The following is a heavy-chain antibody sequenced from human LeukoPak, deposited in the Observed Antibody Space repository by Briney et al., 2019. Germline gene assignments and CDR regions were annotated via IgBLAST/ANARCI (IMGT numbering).Heavy chain of an antibody. CDR3: ARDAAKEPQFDAFDI. V-gene: IGHV4-59*01. Sequence: PSETLSLTCVVSGGSISGYHWSWIRQPPGKGLEWIGYIYYSGSTNYNPSLKSRVTISVDTSKNQFSLKLSSVTAADTAVYYCARDAAKEPQFDAFDIWGQGTMVTVSS. CDR1: GGSISGYH. J-gene: IGHJ3*02. D-gene: IGHD1-14*01. CDR2: IYYSGST.